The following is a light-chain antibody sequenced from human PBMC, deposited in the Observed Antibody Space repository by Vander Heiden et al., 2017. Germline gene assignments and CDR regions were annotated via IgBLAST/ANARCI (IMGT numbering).Light chain of an antibody. CDR3: QQRSNWPAA. V-gene: IGKV3-11*02. Sequence: EIVLTQSPATLSLSPGERATLSCRASQSVSSYLAWYQQKPGQAPRHLIYDASNRATGVPARFSGSGSERDFTLTISSLEPEDFAIYYCQQRSNWPAAFGGGTMVEIK. CDR1: QSVSSY. J-gene: IGKJ4*01. CDR2: DAS.